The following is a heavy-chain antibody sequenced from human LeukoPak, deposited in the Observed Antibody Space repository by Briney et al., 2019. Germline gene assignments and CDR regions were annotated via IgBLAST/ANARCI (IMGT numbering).Heavy chain of an antibody. CDR1: GFTFSSYA. CDR2: ISYDGSNK. D-gene: IGHD3-9*01. J-gene: IGHJ4*02. CDR3: ARDEEGIRYFDWLLDY. Sequence: GGSLRLSCAASGFTFSSYAMHWVRQAPGKGLERVPVISYDGSNKYYADSVKGRFTISRDTYKNTLYLQMNSLRAEDTAVYYCARDEEGIRYFDWLLDYWGQGTLVTVSS. V-gene: IGHV3-30-3*01.